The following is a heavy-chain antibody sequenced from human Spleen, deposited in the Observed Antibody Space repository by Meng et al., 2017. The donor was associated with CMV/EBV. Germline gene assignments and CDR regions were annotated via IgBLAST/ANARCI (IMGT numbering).Heavy chain of an antibody. CDR2: ISSSGSTI. Sequence: GGSLRLSCAASGFTFSSYSMNWVRQAPGKGLEWVSYISSSGSTIYYADSVKGRFTISRDNAKNSLYLQMNSLRAEDTAVYYCARVMIVVVITNYYYYGMDVWGQGTTVTVSS. CDR1: GFTFSSYS. J-gene: IGHJ6*02. V-gene: IGHV3-48*04. CDR3: ARVMIVVVITNYYYYGMDV. D-gene: IGHD3-22*01.